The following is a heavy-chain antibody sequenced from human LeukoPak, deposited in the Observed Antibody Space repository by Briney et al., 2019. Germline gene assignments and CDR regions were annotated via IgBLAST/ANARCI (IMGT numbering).Heavy chain of an antibody. Sequence: GGALGLSCAASGFPFMSYGMHWVRPASGKGLEWVAVISYDGSNKYYADSVKGRFTISRDNSKNTLYLQMNSLRAEDTAVYYCANLLRWEPYWGQGTLVTVSS. CDR2: ISYDGSNK. CDR3: ANLLRWEPY. J-gene: IGHJ4*02. V-gene: IGHV3-30*18. D-gene: IGHD4-23*01. CDR1: GFPFMSYG.